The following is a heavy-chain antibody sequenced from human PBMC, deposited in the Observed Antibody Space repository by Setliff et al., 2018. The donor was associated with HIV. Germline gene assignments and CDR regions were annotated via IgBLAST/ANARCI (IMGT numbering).Heavy chain of an antibody. V-gene: IGHV3-64D*09. CDR3: VKARVDGDYYYYYMDV. J-gene: IGHJ6*03. Sequence: HPGGSLRLSCAASGFTFSDYYMSWIRQAPGKGLEYVSAISSNGGSTYYADSVKGRFTISRDNSKNTLYLQMSSLRAEDTAVYYCVKARVDGDYYYYYMDVWGKGTTVTVSS. D-gene: IGHD4-17*01. CDR1: GFTFSDYY. CDR2: ISSNGGST.